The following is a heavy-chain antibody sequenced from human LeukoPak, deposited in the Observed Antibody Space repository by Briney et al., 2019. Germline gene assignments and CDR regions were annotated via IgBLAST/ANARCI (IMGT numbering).Heavy chain of an antibody. V-gene: IGHV1-69*05. Sequence: SVKVSCKASGGTFSSYAISWVRQAPGQGLEWMGGIIPIFGTANYAQKFQGRVTITTDESTSTAYMELSSLRSDDTAVYYCARAGGRAYYDFWSGYAYGKNWFDPWGQGTLVTVSS. CDR1: GGTFSSYA. CDR3: ARAGGRAYYDFWSGYAYGKNWFDP. D-gene: IGHD3-3*01. J-gene: IGHJ5*02. CDR2: IIPIFGTA.